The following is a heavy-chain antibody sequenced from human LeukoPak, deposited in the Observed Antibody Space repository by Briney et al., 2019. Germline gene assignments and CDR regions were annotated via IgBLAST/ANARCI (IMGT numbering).Heavy chain of an antibody. CDR1: GFTFSSYS. V-gene: IGHV3-21*01. CDR3: ARVVVVAATLVDY. Sequence: PGGSLRLSCAASGFTFSSYSMNWVRQAPGKGLEWVSSISSSSSYIYYADSVKGRFTISRDNAKNSLYLQMNSLRAEDTAVYYCARVVVVAATLVDYWGQGTLVTVSS. J-gene: IGHJ4*02. CDR2: ISSSSSYI. D-gene: IGHD2-15*01.